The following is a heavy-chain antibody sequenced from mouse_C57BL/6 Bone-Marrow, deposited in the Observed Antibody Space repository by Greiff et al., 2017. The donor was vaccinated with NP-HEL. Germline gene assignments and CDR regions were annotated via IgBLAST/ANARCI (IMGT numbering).Heavy chain of an antibody. J-gene: IGHJ3*01. D-gene: IGHD2-4*01. CDR3: ASPYDYDVAWFAY. CDR1: GFTFSSYG. CDR2: ISSGGSYT. Sequence: DVMLVESGGDLVKPGGSLELSCAASGFTFSSYGMSWVRQTPDKRLEWVATISSGGSYTYYPDSVKGRFTISRDNAKNTLYLQMSSLKSEDTAMYYCASPYDYDVAWFAYWGQGTLVTVSA. V-gene: IGHV5-6*02.